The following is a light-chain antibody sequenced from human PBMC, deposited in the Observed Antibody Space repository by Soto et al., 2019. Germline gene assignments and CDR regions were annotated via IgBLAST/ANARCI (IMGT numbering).Light chain of an antibody. CDR1: SSNIGAGYE. V-gene: IGLV1-40*01. Sequence: QLVLTQPPSVSGAPGQRVTISCTGSSSNIGAGYEVHWYQQLPGTAPKLLIYGNIYRPSGVPDRFSGSKSGTSVSLAITGLQAEDEADDHCQSYDSSLSGVVFGGGTKLTVL. J-gene: IGLJ3*02. CDR3: QSYDSSLSGVV. CDR2: GNI.